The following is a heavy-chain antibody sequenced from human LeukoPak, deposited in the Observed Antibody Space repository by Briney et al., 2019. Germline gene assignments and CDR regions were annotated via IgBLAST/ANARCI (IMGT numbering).Heavy chain of an antibody. CDR2: ISWNSGTI. V-gene: IGHV3-9*01. Sequence: PGGSLRLSCAASGFTFDDYAMHWVRQTPGKGLEWVSGISWNSGTIGYTDSVKGRFTISRDNAKNSLYLQMNSLRAEDTALYYCAESIGITGPSHWGQGTLVTVSS. CDR3: AESIGITGPSH. CDR1: GFTFDDYA. J-gene: IGHJ4*02. D-gene: IGHD1-20*01.